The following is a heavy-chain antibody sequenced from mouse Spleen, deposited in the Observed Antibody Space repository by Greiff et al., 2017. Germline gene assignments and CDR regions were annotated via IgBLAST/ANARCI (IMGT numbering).Heavy chain of an antibody. Sequence: VQLQQSGPELVKPGASVKISCKASGYSFTGYYMNWVKQSPEKSLEWIGEINPSTGGTTYNQKFKAKATLTVDKSSSTAYMQLKSLTSEDSAVYYCARYDYGNYESAMDYWGQGTSVTVSS. D-gene: IGHD2-1*01. V-gene: IGHV1-42*01. CDR1: GYSFTGYY. J-gene: IGHJ4*01. CDR3: ARYDYGNYESAMDY. CDR2: INPSTGGT.